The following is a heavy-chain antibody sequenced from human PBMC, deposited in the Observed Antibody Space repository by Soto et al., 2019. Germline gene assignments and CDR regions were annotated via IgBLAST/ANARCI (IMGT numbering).Heavy chain of an antibody. Sequence: QVQLVESGGGVVQPGRSLRLSCAASGFTFSSYGMHWVSQAPGKGLEWVAVIWYDGSNKYYADSVKGRFTISRDNSKNTLYLQLNSLRAEDTAVYYCTTGLLTGWTPSFDYWGQGTLVTVSS. V-gene: IGHV3-33*01. CDR1: GFTFSSYG. CDR3: TTGLLTGWTPSFDY. CDR2: IWYDGSNK. D-gene: IGHD3-9*01. J-gene: IGHJ4*02.